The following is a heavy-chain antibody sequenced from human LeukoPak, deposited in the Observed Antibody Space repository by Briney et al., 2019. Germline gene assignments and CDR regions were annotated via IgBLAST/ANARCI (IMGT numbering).Heavy chain of an antibody. J-gene: IGHJ4*02. D-gene: IGHD2-2*01. CDR2: IYTSGST. V-gene: IGHV4-4*07. CDR1: GGSISSYY. Sequence: SETLSLTCTVSGGSISSYYWSWIRQPAGRGLEWIGRIYTSGSTNYNPSLKSRVTMSVDTSKNQFSLKLSSVTAADTAVYHCARVRCSSTSCYGAHFDYWGQGTLVTVSS. CDR3: ARVRCSSTSCYGAHFDY.